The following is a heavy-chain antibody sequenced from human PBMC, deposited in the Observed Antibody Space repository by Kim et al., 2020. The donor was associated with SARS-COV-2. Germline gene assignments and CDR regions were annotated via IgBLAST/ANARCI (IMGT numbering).Heavy chain of an antibody. V-gene: IGHV3-23*01. Sequence: GGSLRLSCAASGFTFSNYAMSWVRQAPGKGLEWVSSITDTGDYTNYADSVKGRFAISRDNSKNTLYLEMNNLRAEDTAIYYCAKSYGSNCGWFDSWGQGTLVTVSS. CDR2: ITDTGDYT. D-gene: IGHD1-26*01. J-gene: IGHJ5*01. CDR1: GFTFSNYA. CDR3: AKSYGSNCGWFDS.